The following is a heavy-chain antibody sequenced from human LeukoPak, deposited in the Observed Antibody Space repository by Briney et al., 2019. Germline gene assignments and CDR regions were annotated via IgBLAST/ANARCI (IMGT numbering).Heavy chain of an antibody. Sequence: PGGSLILSCAASGFTFSSYAMHWVRQAPGKGLEWVVVISYDGSNKYYADSVKGRFTISRDNSKNTLYLQMNSPRAEDTAVYYCARCPHDIVVVVAATLVCEFEYWGQGTLVTVSS. CDR2: ISYDGSNK. V-gene: IGHV3-30*04. CDR1: GFTFSSYA. D-gene: IGHD2-15*01. CDR3: ARCPHDIVVVVAATLVCEFEY. J-gene: IGHJ4*02.